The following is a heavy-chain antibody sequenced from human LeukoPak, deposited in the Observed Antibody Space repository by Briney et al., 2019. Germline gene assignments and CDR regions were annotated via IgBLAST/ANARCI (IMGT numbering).Heavy chain of an antibody. CDR2: TYYRSKWYN. Sequence: SQTLSLTCAISGDSVSSNSAAWNWIRQSPSRGLEWLGSTYYRSKWYNDYAVSVKSRITINADTSKNQFSLQLNSVTPEDTAVYYCARIILGTMVRGVTTFDPWGQGTLVTVSS. V-gene: IGHV6-1*01. J-gene: IGHJ5*02. CDR3: ARIILGTMVRGVTTFDP. CDR1: GDSVSSNSAA. D-gene: IGHD3-10*01.